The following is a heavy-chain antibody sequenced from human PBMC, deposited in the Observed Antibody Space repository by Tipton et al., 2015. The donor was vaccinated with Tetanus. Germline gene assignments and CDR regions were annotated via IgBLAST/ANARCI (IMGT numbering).Heavy chain of an antibody. CDR2: ITSGNFT. CDR3: ARERSLEWLGPVGS. J-gene: IGHJ4*02. CDR1: GFIFSDYY. Sequence: SLRLSCAASGFIFSDYYMSWIRQAPGKGLEWVSYITSGNFTNYADSVKGRFTISRDNAKNSLYLQRNNLRDEDTAVYYCARERSLEWLGPVGSWGQGTLVAVSS. V-gene: IGHV3-11*06. D-gene: IGHD3-3*01.